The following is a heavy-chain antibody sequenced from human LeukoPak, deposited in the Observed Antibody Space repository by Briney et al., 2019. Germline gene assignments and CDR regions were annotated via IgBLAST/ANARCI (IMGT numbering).Heavy chain of an antibody. J-gene: IGHJ6*04. Sequence: GGSLRLSCAASGFTFHDYAMHRVRRAPGKGLEYVSVIRGGGGVQYYAASVKGRFTISRDNSKNTLYLQMNSLRAEDTAVYYCAKDRWFGELLSQACTWNVWGKGTTVTVSS. CDR2: IRGGGGVQ. CDR1: GFTFHDYA. CDR3: AKDRWFGELLSQACTWNV. D-gene: IGHD3-10*01. V-gene: IGHV3-23*01.